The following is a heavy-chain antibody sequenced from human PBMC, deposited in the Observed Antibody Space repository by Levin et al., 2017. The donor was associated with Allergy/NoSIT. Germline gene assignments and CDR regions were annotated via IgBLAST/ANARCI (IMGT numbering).Heavy chain of an antibody. Sequence: PGGSLRLSCAASGFTFSAHGMYWVRQAPGKGLEWVAVIWYDGTKKYYADSVKGRFTISRDNSENTVYVQMNGLRAEDTAVYYCARLNGGCVSGSCYPAPPDCWGQGTLVTVSS. J-gene: IGHJ4*02. CDR2: IWYDGTKK. CDR1: GFTFSAHG. D-gene: IGHD2-15*01. CDR3: ARLNGGCVSGSCYPAPPDC. V-gene: IGHV3-33*01.